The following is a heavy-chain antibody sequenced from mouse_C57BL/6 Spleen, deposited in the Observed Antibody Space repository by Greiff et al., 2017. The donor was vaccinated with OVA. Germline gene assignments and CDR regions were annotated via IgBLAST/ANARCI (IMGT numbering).Heavy chain of an antibody. J-gene: IGHJ3*01. CDR1: GYSFTDYN. V-gene: IGHV1-39*01. CDR2: INPNYGTT. D-gene: IGHD2-12*01. Sequence: EVKLQESGPELVKPGASVKISCKASGYSFTDYNMNWVKQSNGKSLEWIGVINPNYGTTSYNQKFKGKATLTVDQSSSTAYMQLNSLTSEDSAVYYCAREGYSNDVGFAYWGQGTLVTVSA. CDR3: AREGYSNDVGFAY.